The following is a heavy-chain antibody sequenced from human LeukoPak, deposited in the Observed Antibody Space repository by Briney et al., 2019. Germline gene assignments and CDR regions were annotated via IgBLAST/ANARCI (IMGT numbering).Heavy chain of an antibody. Sequence: ASVKVSCKASGYTFTSYDINWVRQATGQGLEWMGWMNPNSGNTGYAQKFQGRVTMTRNTSISTAYMELSSLRSEDTAVYYCARPAPYYDFWSDYQFDAFDIWGQGTMVTVSS. CDR1: GYTFTSYD. V-gene: IGHV1-8*01. D-gene: IGHD3-3*01. CDR3: ARPAPYYDFWSDYQFDAFDI. CDR2: MNPNSGNT. J-gene: IGHJ3*02.